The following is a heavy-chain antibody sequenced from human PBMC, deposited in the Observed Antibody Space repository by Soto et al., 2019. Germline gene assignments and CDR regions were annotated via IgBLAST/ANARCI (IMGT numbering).Heavy chain of an antibody. D-gene: IGHD4-17*01. CDR3: ARDLDYGDYLYYFYY. CDR2: ISYDGSNK. CDR1: GFTFSSYA. V-gene: IGHV3-30-3*01. Sequence: QVQLVESGGGVVQPGRSLRLSCAASGFTFSSYAMHWVRQAPGKGLEWVAVISYDGSNKYYADSVKGRFTISRDNSKNTLYLQLNSLRADDTAVYYCARDLDYGDYLYYFYYWGQGTLVTVSS. J-gene: IGHJ4*02.